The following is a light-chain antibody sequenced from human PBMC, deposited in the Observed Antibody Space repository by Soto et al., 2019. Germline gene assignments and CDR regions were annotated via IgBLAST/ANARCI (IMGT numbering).Light chain of an antibody. CDR3: KQYYSSVT. CDR1: QSVDSRF. CDR2: GAS. J-gene: IGKJ1*01. Sequence: EIVLTQSPGSLSLSPGERATLSCRASQSVDSRFFAWYQQRPGQPPRLLIYGASRRATGIPDRFTGRGSGTEVVLTISGLEPEAVALYYWKQYYSSVTFGRGTKVEIK. V-gene: IGKV3-20*01.